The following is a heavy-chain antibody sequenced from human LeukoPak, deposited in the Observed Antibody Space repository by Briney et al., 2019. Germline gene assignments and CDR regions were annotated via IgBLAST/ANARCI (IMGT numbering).Heavy chain of an antibody. CDR2: ISGSGGST. CDR1: GFTFSSYA. D-gene: IGHD3-22*01. J-gene: IGHJ4*02. Sequence: GGSLRLSCAASGFTFSSYAMSWVRQAPGKGLEWVSAISGSGGSTYYADSVKGRFTISRDNSKNTLYLQMNSLRAEHTAVYYCAKSLKYYYDSSGYSGTYFDYWGQGTLVTVSS. CDR3: AKSLKYYYDSSGYSGTYFDY. V-gene: IGHV3-23*01.